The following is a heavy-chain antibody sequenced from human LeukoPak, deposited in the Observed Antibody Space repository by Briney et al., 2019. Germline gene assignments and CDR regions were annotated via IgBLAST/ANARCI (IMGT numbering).Heavy chain of an antibody. J-gene: IGHJ3*02. D-gene: IGHD7-27*01. Sequence: ASVKVSCKVSGYTITELSMHWVRQAPGKGLEWMGGFDPEGGETIYAQKFQGRVTMTEDTSTDTAYMELSSLRSEDTAVYYCATDDGDRTAFDIWGQGTMVTVSS. CDR1: GYTITELS. V-gene: IGHV1-24*01. CDR2: FDPEGGET. CDR3: ATDDGDRTAFDI.